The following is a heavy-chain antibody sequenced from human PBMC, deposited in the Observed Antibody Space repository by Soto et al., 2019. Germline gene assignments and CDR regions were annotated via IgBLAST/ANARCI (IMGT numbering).Heavy chain of an antibody. CDR3: AREVGRGSSSYHLDY. D-gene: IGHD3-22*01. CDR1: GFTFSMYW. CDR2: INGDGTDT. J-gene: IGHJ4*02. V-gene: IGHV3-74*03. Sequence: EVQLVESGGGLVQPGGSLRLSCAASGFTFSMYWMHWVRQAPGKGLLWVSRINGDGTDTTYADSVKGRFTISRDNAKNTVYLQMNGLRAEDTAVYYCAREVGRGSSSYHLDYWGQETLVTVSS.